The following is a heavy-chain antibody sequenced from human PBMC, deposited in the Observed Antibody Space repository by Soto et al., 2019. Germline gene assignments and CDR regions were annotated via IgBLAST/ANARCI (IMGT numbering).Heavy chain of an antibody. CDR2: INHSGGT. CDR1: GGSFSGYY. V-gene: IGHV4-34*01. J-gene: IGHJ5*02. Sequence: SETLSLTCAVYGGSFSGYYWSWIRQPPGKGLEWIGEINHSGGTNYNPSLKSRVTISVDTSKNQFSLKLSSVTAADTAVYYCARSYYDFWSGPWGQGTLVTVS. CDR3: ARSYYDFWSGP. D-gene: IGHD3-3*01.